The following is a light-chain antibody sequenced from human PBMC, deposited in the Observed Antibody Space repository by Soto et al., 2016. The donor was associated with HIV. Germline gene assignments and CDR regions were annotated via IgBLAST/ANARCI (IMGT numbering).Light chain of an antibody. CDR3: LQDYSYPYT. J-gene: IGKJ2*01. CDR1: QDITTW. Sequence: DIQMTQSPSTLSASVGDRVTITCRASQDITTWLAWYQQKPGKPPNLLIYKASNLQNGVPSRFSGSGSGTEFTLSINSLQPDDFATYYCLQDYSYPYTFGRGPSWSSN. V-gene: IGKV1-5*03. CDR2: KAS.